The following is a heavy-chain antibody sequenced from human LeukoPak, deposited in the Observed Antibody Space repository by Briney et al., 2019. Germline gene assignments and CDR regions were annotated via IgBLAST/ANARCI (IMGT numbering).Heavy chain of an antibody. Sequence: QAGGSLRLSCAASGFTFSSYAMHWVRQAPGKGLEWVSGVGGSGASTYYADSVKGRFTISRDNSKNTLYLQMNSLRAEDTAVYYCTKRVRVGYPFDYWGQGTVVTVSS. CDR1: GFTFSSYA. V-gene: IGHV3-23*01. D-gene: IGHD1-26*01. CDR2: VGGSGAST. J-gene: IGHJ4*02. CDR3: TKRVRVGYPFDY.